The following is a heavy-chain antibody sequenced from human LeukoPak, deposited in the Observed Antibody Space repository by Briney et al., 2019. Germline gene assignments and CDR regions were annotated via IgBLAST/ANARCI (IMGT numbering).Heavy chain of an antibody. V-gene: IGHV4-59*01. D-gene: IGHD2-15*01. Sequence: PSETLSLTCTVSGGSISSYYWSWIRQPPGKGLEWIGYIYYSGSTNYNPSLKSRVTISVDTSKNQFSLKLSSVTAADTAVYYCARGRDCSGGSCFSGLDYWGQGTPVTVSS. CDR1: GGSISSYY. CDR2: IYYSGST. CDR3: ARGRDCSGGSCFSGLDY. J-gene: IGHJ4*02.